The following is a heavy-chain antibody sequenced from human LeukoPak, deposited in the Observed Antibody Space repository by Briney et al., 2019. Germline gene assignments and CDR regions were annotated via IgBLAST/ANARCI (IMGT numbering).Heavy chain of an antibody. CDR2: IDPNSGGT. CDR1: GYTCTGYY. Sequence: ASVKVSCKASGYTCTGYYMHWVRQAPGQGLEWMGWIDPNSGGTNYAQKFQGRVTMTRDTSISTAYMELSRLRSDDTAVYYCAITIREVSSGWFLHAFDIWGQGTMVTVSS. CDR3: AITIREVSSGWFLHAFDI. D-gene: IGHD6-19*01. V-gene: IGHV1-2*02. J-gene: IGHJ3*02.